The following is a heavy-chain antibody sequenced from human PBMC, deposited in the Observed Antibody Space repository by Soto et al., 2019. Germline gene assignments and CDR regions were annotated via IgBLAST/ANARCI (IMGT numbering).Heavy chain of an antibody. V-gene: IGHV3-15*01. CDR3: TTYLEKTYYDFWSGYSDYYYMDV. D-gene: IGHD3-3*01. Sequence: GGSLRLSCAASGFTFSNAWMSWVRQAPGKGLEWVGRIKSKTDGGTTDYAAPVKGRFTISRDDSKNTLYLQMNSLKTEDTAVYYCTTYLEKTYYDFWSGYSDYYYMDVWGKGTTVTVSS. CDR2: IKSKTDGGTT. J-gene: IGHJ6*03. CDR1: GFTFSNAW.